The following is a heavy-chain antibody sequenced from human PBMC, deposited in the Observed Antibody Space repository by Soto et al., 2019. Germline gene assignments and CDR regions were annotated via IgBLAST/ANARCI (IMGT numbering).Heavy chain of an antibody. J-gene: IGHJ5*02. CDR2: IYWNDDK. CDR1: GFSLSTSGVG. CDR3: AHTHLRYCSSTSCFQIGGVFGP. D-gene: IGHD2-2*01. V-gene: IGHV2-5*01. Sequence: SGPTLVNPTQTLTLTCTFSGFSLSTSGVGVGWIRQPPGKALEWLALIYWNDDKRYSPSLKSRLTITKDTSKNQVVLTMTNMDPVDTATYYCAHTHLRYCSSTSCFQIGGVFGPWGQGTLVTVSS.